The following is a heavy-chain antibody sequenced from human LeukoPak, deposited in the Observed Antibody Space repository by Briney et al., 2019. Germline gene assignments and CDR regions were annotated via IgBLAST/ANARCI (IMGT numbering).Heavy chain of an antibody. Sequence: GGSLRLSCAASGFTFSSYWMHWVRQAPGKGLEWVAFIRYHGSDKFYADSVKGRFTISRDNSKNTLYLQMNSLRPEDTSVYYCARGYGDGTDYWGQETLVTVSS. CDR1: GFTFSSYW. J-gene: IGHJ4*02. V-gene: IGHV3-30*02. CDR3: ARGYGDGTDY. CDR2: IRYHGSDK. D-gene: IGHD4-17*01.